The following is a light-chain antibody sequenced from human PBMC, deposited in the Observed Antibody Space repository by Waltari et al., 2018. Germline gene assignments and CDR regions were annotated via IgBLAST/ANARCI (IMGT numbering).Light chain of an antibody. CDR3: SSYAGSNIVI. J-gene: IGLJ2*01. CDR1: RSDVGGYNY. CDR2: DVT. Sequence: QSALTQPPSASGSPGPSVTISCTGTRSDVGGYNYVSWYQQYPGKAPKLMIYDVTKRPSGVPDRFSGSKSGNTASLTVSGLQAEDEADYYCSSYAGSNIVIFGGGTKLTVL. V-gene: IGLV2-8*01.